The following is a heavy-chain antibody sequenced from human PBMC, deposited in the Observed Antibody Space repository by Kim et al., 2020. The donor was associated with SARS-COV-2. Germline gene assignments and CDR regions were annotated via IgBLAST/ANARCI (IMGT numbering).Heavy chain of an antibody. Sequence: LTSRVTISVDTSKNQFSLKLSSVTAADTAVYYCARRLQYYYDSSGSPFDYWGQGTLVTVSS. J-gene: IGHJ4*02. V-gene: IGHV4-39*01. CDR3: ARRLQYYYDSSGSPFDY. D-gene: IGHD3-22*01.